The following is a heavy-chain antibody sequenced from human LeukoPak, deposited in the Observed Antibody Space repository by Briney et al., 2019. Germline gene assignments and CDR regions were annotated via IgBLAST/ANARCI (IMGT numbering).Heavy chain of an antibody. CDR1: GYTFTGYY. J-gene: IGHJ6*02. CDR2: INPNSGGT. Sequence: ASVKVSCKASGYTFTGYYMHWVRQAPGQGLEWMGWINPNSGGTNYAQKFQGRVTMTRDTSISTACMELSRLRSDDTAVYYCALGGQLLSGRVHYYYGMDVWGQGTTVTVSS. D-gene: IGHD2-2*01. CDR3: ALGGQLLSGRVHYYYGMDV. V-gene: IGHV1-2*02.